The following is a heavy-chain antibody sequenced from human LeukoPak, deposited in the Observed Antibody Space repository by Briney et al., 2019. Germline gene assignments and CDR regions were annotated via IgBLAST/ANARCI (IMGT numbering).Heavy chain of an antibody. CDR1: GFTVSSSY. J-gene: IGHJ4*02. V-gene: IGHV3-53*01. Sequence: GGSLRLSCAASGFTVSSSYMSWVCQAPEKGLEWVSVIYSGGTTYYADSVKGRFTISRDNSMNALYLQMNSLRAEDTALYYCARGHIGTYHYFDYWGQGTLVTVSS. CDR2: IYSGGTT. CDR3: ARGHIGTYHYFDY. D-gene: IGHD1-26*01.